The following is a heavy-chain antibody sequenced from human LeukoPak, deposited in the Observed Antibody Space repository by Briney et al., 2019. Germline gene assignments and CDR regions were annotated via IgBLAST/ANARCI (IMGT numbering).Heavy chain of an antibody. CDR3: ARAGTRADFWSGYPHEYYMDV. V-gene: IGHV1-69*05. J-gene: IGHJ6*03. D-gene: IGHD3-3*01. CDR1: GGTFSSYA. CDR2: IIPIFGTA. Sequence: AASVKVSCKASGGTFSSYAISWVRQAPGQGLEWMGGIIPIFGTANYAQKFQGRVTITTDESTSTAYMELSSLRSEDTAVYYCARAGTRADFWSGYPHEYYMDVWGKGTTVTVSS.